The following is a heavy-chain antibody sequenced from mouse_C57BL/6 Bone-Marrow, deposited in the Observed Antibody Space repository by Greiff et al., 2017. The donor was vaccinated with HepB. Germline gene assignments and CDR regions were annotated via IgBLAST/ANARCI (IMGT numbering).Heavy chain of an antibody. D-gene: IGHD2-3*01. V-gene: IGHV3-6*01. J-gene: IGHJ1*03. CDR1: GYSITSGYY. CDR2: ISYDGSN. CDR3: AREWLLWYFDV. Sequence: EVKVEESGPGLVKPSQSLSLTCSVTGYSITSGYYWNWIRQFPGNKLEWMGYISYDGSNNYNPSLKNRISITRDTSKNQFFLKLNSVTTEDTATYYCAREWLLWYFDVWGTGTTVTVSS.